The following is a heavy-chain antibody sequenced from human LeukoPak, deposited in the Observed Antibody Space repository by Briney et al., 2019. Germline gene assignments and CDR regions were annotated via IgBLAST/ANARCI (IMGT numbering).Heavy chain of an antibody. D-gene: IGHD6-13*01. CDR1: GFTFSSYS. V-gene: IGHV3-20*04. CDR3: VKGDINSRNWYGAYRFDA. J-gene: IGHJ4*02. CDR2: INYNGGSR. Sequence: GGSLRLSCAASGFTFSSYSMNWVRQAPGKGLEWVSGINYNGGSRNYEDSVKGRFTISRDNAKNSLYLQMNSLRDEDTALYYCVKGDINSRNWYGAYRFDAWGQGTLVTVSS.